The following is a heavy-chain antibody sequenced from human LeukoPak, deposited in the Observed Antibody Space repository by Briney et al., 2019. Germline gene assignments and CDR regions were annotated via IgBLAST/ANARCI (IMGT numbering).Heavy chain of an antibody. V-gene: IGHV3-9*01. J-gene: IGHJ4*02. CDR3: EKGLGLDTMYYFDY. Sequence: GGSLRLSCAASGFTFDDYARHWVRQARGKGLDGVSGISWNRGSIGYADSVEGRFTISRDNAKNSLYLQMTRLRAEDKDLYYCEKGLGLDTMYYFDYWGQGPLVTVSS. CDR2: ISWNRGSI. D-gene: IGHD5-18*01. CDR1: GFTFDDYA.